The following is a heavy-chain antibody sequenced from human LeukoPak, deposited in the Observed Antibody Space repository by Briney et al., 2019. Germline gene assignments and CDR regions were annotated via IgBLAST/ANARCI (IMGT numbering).Heavy chain of an antibody. CDR3: ARGGSPAVPAAIRAFDI. J-gene: IGHJ3*02. CDR2: MNPNGGNT. D-gene: IGHD2-2*01. CDR1: GYTFTSYD. V-gene: IGHV1-8*03. Sequence: GASVKVSCKASGYTFTSYDINWVRRATGQGLEWMGWMNPNGGNTGYAQKFQGRVTITRNTSISTAYMELSSLRSEDTAVYYCARGGSPAVPAAIRAFDIWGQGTMVTVSS.